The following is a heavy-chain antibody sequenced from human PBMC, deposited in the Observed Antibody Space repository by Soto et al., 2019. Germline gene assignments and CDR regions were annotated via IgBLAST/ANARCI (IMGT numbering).Heavy chain of an antibody. CDR2: ISYDGSNK. CDR1: VCTFSSYG. J-gene: IGHJ6*01. V-gene: IGHV3-30*18. CDR3: AKELGIAVAVYHLYGMQV. D-gene: IGHD6-19*01. Sequence: PVGSLRLSCASSVCTFSSYGMHCVRQSPGKWLEWVAVISYDGSNKYYADSVKGRFTISRDNSKNTLYLQMNSLRAEDTAVYYCAKELGIAVAVYHLYGMQVWGQGTTVNVSS.